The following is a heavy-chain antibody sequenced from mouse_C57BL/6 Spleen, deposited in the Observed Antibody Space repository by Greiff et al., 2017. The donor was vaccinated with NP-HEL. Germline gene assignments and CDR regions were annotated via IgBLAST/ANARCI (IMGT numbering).Heavy chain of an antibody. V-gene: IGHV1-26*01. D-gene: IGHD1-1*01. J-gene: IGHJ4*01. CDR1: GYTFTDYY. CDR2: INPNNGGT. CDR3: ARPDPHYGSSYGDYAMDY. Sequence: EVQLQQSGPELVKPGPSVKKSCKASGYTFTDYYMNWVKQSHGKSLEWIGDINPNNGGTSYNQKFKGKATLTVDKSSSTAYMELRSLTSEDSAVYYCARPDPHYGSSYGDYAMDYWGQGTSVTVSS.